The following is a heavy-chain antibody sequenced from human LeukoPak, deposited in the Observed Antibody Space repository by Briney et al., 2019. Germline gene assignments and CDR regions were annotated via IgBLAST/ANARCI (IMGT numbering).Heavy chain of an antibody. V-gene: IGHV1-8*01. CDR2: MNPNSGNT. CDR3: ARRHLGYNYGPHWFDP. CDR1: GYTFTSYD. J-gene: IGHJ5*02. D-gene: IGHD5-12*01. Sequence: ASVTVSCKASGYTFTSYDIIWVRQASGQGLEWMGWMNPNSGNTDSAQKLQGRVTMTRNTSISTAYTELSSLTSEDTAVYFCARRHLGYNYGPHWFDPWGQGTLVTVSS.